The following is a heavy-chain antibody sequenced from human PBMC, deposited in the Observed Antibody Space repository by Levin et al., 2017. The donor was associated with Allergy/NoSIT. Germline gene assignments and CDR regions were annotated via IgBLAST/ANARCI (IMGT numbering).Heavy chain of an antibody. CDR2: LYYSGYT. CDR1: GGSIRSSTYY. J-gene: IGHJ5*02. V-gene: IGHV4-39*07. D-gene: IGHD3-16*01. CDR3: ARGVPSDMLNWFDP. Sequence: SETLSLTCTVSGGSIRSSTYYWAWIRQPPGKGLEWIGSLYYSGYTAYNPSLKSRVSISVDTSKSQVSLELRSVTAADTALYYCARGVPSDMLNWFDPWGQGTLVTVSS.